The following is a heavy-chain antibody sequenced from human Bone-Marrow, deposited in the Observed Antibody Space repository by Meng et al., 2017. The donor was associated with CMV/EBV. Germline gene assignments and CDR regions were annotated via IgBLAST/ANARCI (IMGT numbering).Heavy chain of an antibody. Sequence: SETLSLTCTVSGGSISSSSYYWGWIRQPPGKGQEWIGIIYYSGSTYYNPTRKSRVTISVDTSKNQFSLKLSSVTAADTAVYYCARRKQYQLRPSFYYYYGMDFWGQGTTVTVYS. CDR1: GGSISSSSYY. CDR3: ARRKQYQLRPSFYYYYGMDF. D-gene: IGHD2-2*01. J-gene: IGHJ6*02. V-gene: IGHV4-39*01. CDR2: IYYSGST.